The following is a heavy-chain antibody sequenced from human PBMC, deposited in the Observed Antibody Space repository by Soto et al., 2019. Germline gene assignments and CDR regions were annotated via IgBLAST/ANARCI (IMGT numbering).Heavy chain of an antibody. J-gene: IGHJ1*01. D-gene: IGHD1-1*01. CDR2: IIPIFGIT. CDR3: ARDPRSITGTTSSEDFQH. CDR1: GGTFSGYA. Sequence: QAQLMQSGAEVKEPGSSVKVSCKASGGTFSGYAISWVRRAPGQGLEWLGGIIPIFGITNYAQKVQNSLTIAADESSATVYMDLSRLTSEASAIHYCARDPRSITGTTSSEDFQHWGQGTLVSVS. V-gene: IGHV1-69*01.